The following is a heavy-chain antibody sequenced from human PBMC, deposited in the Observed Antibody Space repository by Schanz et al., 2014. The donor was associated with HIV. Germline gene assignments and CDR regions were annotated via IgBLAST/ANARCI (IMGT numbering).Heavy chain of an antibody. Sequence: QVQLVESGGGVVQPGRSLRLSCAASGFTFSSYGMHWVRQAPGKGLEGVALIWYDGSNKYYADSVKGRFTTARDNSKNTWYLQMNSLRAEDTAVYYCARAPYDFWMAYFDFWGQGTLVTVSS. V-gene: IGHV3-33*01. CDR3: ARAPYDFWMAYFDF. J-gene: IGHJ4*02. CDR2: IWYDGSNK. CDR1: GFTFSSYG. D-gene: IGHD3-3*01.